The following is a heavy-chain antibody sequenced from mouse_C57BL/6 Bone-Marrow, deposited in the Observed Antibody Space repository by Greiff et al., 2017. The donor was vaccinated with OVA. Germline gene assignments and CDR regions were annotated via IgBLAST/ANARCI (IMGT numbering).Heavy chain of an antibody. D-gene: IGHD2-4*01. CDR3: ARERIWDYVLYWYFDV. Sequence: QVQLQQSGAELARPGASVKLSCKASGYTFTSYGISWVKQRPGQGLEWIGEIYPRSGNTYYNEKFKGKATLTADKSSSTAYMELRSLTSEDSAVYFCARERIWDYVLYWYFDVWGTGTTVTVSS. V-gene: IGHV1-81*01. CDR2: IYPRSGNT. CDR1: GYTFTSYG. J-gene: IGHJ1*03.